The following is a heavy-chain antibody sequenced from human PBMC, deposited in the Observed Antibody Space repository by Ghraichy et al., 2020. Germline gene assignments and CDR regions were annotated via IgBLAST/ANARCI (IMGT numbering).Heavy chain of an antibody. Sequence: SGPTLVKPTQTLTLTCTFSGFSLSTSGVGVGWIRRPPGKALEWLALIYWNDDKRYSPSLKSRLTITKDTSKNQVVLTMTNMDPVDTATYYCAHRGYGGNSVDYWGQGTLVTVSS. D-gene: IGHD4-23*01. CDR3: AHRGYGGNSVDY. V-gene: IGHV2-5*01. J-gene: IGHJ4*02. CDR1: GFSLSTSGVG. CDR2: IYWNDDK.